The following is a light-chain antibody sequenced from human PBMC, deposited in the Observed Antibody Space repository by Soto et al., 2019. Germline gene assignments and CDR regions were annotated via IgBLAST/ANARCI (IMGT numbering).Light chain of an antibody. CDR3: CSYGGRSTYV. Sequence: QSVLTQPASVSGSPGQSITISCTGTSSDVGSYNLVSWYQQHPGKAPKLMIYEVSKRPSGVSNRFSGSKSANTASLTTSGLQADDEADYYCCSYGGRSTYVFGTGTKGTVL. CDR1: SSDVGSYNL. V-gene: IGLV2-23*02. CDR2: EVS. J-gene: IGLJ1*01.